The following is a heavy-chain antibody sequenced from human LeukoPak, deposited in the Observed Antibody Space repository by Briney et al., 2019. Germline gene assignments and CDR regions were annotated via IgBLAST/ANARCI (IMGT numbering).Heavy chain of an antibody. CDR2: ISYDGSNK. J-gene: IGHJ4*02. V-gene: IGHV3-30-3*01. D-gene: IGHD6-13*01. Sequence: GGSLRLSCAASGFTFSSYAVHWVRQAPGKGLEWVAVISYDGSNKYYADSVKGRFTISRDNSKNTLYLQMNSLRAEDTAVYYCARVALRGIAAAPADYWGQGTLVTVSS. CDR1: GFTFSSYA. CDR3: ARVALRGIAAAPADY.